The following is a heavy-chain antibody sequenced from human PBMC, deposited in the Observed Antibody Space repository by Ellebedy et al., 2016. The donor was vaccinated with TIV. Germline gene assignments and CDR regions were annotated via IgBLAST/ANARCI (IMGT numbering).Heavy chain of an antibody. CDR3: ARARDGSGHGAFDM. CDR2: ITANGGST. Sequence: GESLKISCVASGFIFSNYPMYWVRQAPGKGLESVSAITANGGSTFYRDFVKGRFTISRDNSKNALYLQMGSLRAEDMAVYYCARARDGSGHGAFDMWGQGTMVTVSS. V-gene: IGHV3-64*02. D-gene: IGHD3-22*01. CDR1: GFIFSNYP. J-gene: IGHJ3*02.